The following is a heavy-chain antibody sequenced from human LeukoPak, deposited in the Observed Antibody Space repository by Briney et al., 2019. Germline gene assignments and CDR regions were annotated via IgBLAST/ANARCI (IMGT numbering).Heavy chain of an antibody. CDR2: IKTSGGST. J-gene: IGHJ4*02. CDR1: GFTFSRFA. V-gene: IGHV3-23*01. CDR3: ARGTPSMSAY. Sequence: GGSLRLSCAASGFTFSRFAMSWVRQAPGKGLEWVSGIKTSGGSTYYADSVKGRFTISRDNSKNTLYLQMNSLRAEDTAVYYCARGTPSMSAYWGQGTLVTVSS. D-gene: IGHD6-6*01.